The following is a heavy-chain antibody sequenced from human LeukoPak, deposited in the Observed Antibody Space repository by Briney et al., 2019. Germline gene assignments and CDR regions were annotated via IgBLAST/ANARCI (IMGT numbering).Heavy chain of an antibody. D-gene: IGHD5-18*01. CDR3: ARDPDTAMAHFDY. Sequence: SLRLSCAASXXTXXSXXMHWVRQAQGKGLEGVAVIGYDGSNKYYADSVKGRFTISRDNSKNTLYLQMNSLRAEDTAVYYCARDPDTAMAHFDYWGQGTLVTVSS. CDR1: XXTXXSXX. CDR2: IGYDGSNK. V-gene: IGHV3-33*01. J-gene: IGHJ4*02.